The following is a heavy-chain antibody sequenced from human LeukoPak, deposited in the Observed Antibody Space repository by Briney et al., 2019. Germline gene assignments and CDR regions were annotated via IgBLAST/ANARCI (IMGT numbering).Heavy chain of an antibody. V-gene: IGHV1-18*01. D-gene: IGHD1-1*01. CDR2: ISGYSDDT. Sequence: ASVKVSCKASSYTFTSYGITWVRQTPGQGLEWMGWISGYSDDTNYAQKFQGRVTMTTGTSTAYMELRSLTSDDTAVYYCARDHPLELERRAAFAGDYYYGMDVWGQGTTVTVS. CDR1: SYTFTSYG. J-gene: IGHJ6*02. CDR3: ARDHPLELERRAAFAGDYYYGMDV.